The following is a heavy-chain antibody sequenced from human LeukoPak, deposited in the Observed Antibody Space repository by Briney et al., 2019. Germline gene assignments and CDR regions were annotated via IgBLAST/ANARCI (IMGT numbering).Heavy chain of an antibody. D-gene: IGHD3-3*01. CDR1: GGSISSYY. Sequence: SETLSLTCTVSGGSISSYYWSWIRQPPGKGLEWIGYIYYSGSTNYNPSLKSRVTISVDTSKNQFSLKLSSVTAADTAVYYCARARPVRVTIFGVVPNFDYWSQGTLVTVSS. V-gene: IGHV4-59*01. CDR2: IYYSGST. J-gene: IGHJ4*02. CDR3: ARARPVRVTIFGVVPNFDY.